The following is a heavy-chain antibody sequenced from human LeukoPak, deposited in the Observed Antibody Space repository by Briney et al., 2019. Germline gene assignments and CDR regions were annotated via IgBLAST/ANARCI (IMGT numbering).Heavy chain of an antibody. V-gene: IGHV3-23*01. Sequence: GGPLRLSCAASGFTFSSYAMSWVRQAPGKGLEWVSAISGSEGSTYYADSVKGRFTISRDNSKNTLYLQMNSLRAEDTAVYYCAKRAITMVRGVRYYYGMDVWGQGTTVTVPS. D-gene: IGHD3-10*01. CDR1: GFTFSSYA. CDR2: ISGSEGST. CDR3: AKRAITMVRGVRYYYGMDV. J-gene: IGHJ6*02.